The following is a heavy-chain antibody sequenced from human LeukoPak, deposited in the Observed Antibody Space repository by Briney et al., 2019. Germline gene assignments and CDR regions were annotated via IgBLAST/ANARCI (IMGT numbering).Heavy chain of an antibody. CDR1: GYTFTGYY. Sequence: ASVKVSCKASGYTFTGYYMHWVRQAPGQGLEWMGCINPNSGGTNYAQKFQGRVTMTRDTSISTAYMELSRLRSDDTAVYYRARGGYGSGSYYNYWGQGTLVTVSS. CDR3: ARGGYGSGSYYNY. CDR2: INPNSGGT. D-gene: IGHD3-10*01. V-gene: IGHV1-2*02. J-gene: IGHJ4*02.